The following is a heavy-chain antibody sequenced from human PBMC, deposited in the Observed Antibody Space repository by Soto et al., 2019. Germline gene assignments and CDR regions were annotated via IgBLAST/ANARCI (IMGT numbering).Heavy chain of an antibody. CDR3: ATVGSITTSGTPFDY. D-gene: IGHD3-10*01. CDR1: DLTFSNTW. Sequence: EVQLVESGGGLVQPGGSLRLSCVASDLTFSNTWMNWVRQAPGKGLEWVGRIKSKIDGGTTDFAAPVKGRFTISRDDSENTVFLQMNSLKTEDTGLYYCATVGSITTSGTPFDYWGQGTLVTVSS. CDR2: IKSKIDGGTT. J-gene: IGHJ4*02. V-gene: IGHV3-15*07.